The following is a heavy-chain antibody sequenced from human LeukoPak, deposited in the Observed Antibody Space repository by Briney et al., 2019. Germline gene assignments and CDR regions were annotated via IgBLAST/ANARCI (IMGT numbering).Heavy chain of an antibody. CDR2: IIPIFGTA. CDR3: ARDILGRSNGGSNYFGMEV. J-gene: IGHJ6*02. V-gene: IGHV1-69*13. D-gene: IGHD2-8*01. Sequence: SVKVSCKASGGTFSSYAISWVRQAPGQGLEWMGGIIPIFGTANYAQKFQGRVTITADESTSTAYMELSSLRSEDTAVYYCARDILGRSNGGSNYFGMEVWGQGTTVTVS. CDR1: GGTFSSYA.